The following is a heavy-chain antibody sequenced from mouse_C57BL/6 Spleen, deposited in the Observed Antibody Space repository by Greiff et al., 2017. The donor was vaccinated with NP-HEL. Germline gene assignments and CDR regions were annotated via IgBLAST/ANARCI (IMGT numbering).Heavy chain of an antibody. CDR2: INPSTGGT. V-gene: IGHV1-42*01. CDR1: GYSFTGYY. CDR3: ARKGTEGFAY. Sequence: VQLQQSGPELVQPGASVKISCKASGYSFTGYYMNWVKQSPETSLEWIGEINPSTGGTTYNPKFKAKATLTVDKSSSTAYMQLKSLTSEDSAVYYCARKGTEGFAYWGQGTLVTVSA. J-gene: IGHJ3*01.